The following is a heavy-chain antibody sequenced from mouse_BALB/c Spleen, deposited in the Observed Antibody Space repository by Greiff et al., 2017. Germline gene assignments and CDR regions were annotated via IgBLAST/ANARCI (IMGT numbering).Heavy chain of an antibody. CDR1: GFTFSNYW. J-gene: IGHJ4*01. V-gene: IGHV6-6*02. CDR3: TRLVSYYYAMDY. D-gene: IGHD2-10*02. Sequence: EVKLEESGGGLVQPGGSMKLSCVASGFTFSNYWMNWVRQSPEKGLEWVAEIRLKSNNYATHYAESVKGRFTISRDDSKSSVYLQMNNLRAEDTGIYYCTRLVSYYYAMDYWGQGTSVTVSS. CDR2: IRLKSNNYAT.